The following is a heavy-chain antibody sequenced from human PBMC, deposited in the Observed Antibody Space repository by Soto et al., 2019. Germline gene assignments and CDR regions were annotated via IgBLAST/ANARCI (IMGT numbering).Heavy chain of an antibody. CDR3: ARTRTDYQDY. Sequence: TSETLSLTCAVSGASISSFYWSWIRQPPGKGLEWIGYIYYSGSATYNTSLKSRVTISVHTSKNQFSLRLSSVTAADTAVYSCARTRTDYQDYWGHGTLVTVSS. CDR1: GASISSFY. J-gene: IGHJ4*01. D-gene: IGHD4-17*01. V-gene: IGHV4-59*01. CDR2: IYYSGSA.